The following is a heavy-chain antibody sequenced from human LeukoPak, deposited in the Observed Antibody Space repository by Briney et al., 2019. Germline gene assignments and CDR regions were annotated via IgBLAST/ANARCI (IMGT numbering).Heavy chain of an antibody. CDR1: GYTFTNHD. CDR2: INTNNGNA. Sequence: ASVTVSCKAFGYTFTNHDINWVRQAPGQGLEWMGGINTNNGNADYAKKFQGRVTMTRDTSISTAYMELSRLRSDDTAVFYCASQALLLDYWGEGTLVTVST. J-gene: IGHJ4*02. CDR3: ASQALLLDY. V-gene: IGHV1-8*02.